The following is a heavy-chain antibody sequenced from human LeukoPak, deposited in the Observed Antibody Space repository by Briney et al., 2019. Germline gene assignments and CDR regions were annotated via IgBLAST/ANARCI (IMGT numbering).Heavy chain of an antibody. J-gene: IGHJ6*02. CDR2: IYYSGST. D-gene: IGHD3-22*01. V-gene: IGHV4-59*01. CDR1: GGSISSYY. CDR3: ARDHYYDSSGYSPDHYYGMDV. Sequence: PSETLSLTCTVSGGSISSYYWSWIRQPPGKGLEWIGYIYYSGSTEYNPSLKSRITISLDTSKYQFSLKLSSVTAADTAVYYCARDHYYDSSGYSPDHYYGMDVWGQGTTVTVSS.